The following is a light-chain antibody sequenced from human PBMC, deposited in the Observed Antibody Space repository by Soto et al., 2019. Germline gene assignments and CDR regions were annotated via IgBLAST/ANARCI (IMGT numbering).Light chain of an antibody. J-gene: IGLJ1*01. CDR1: TSNIESHS. Sequence: VVTQPPSAAGTPGQRIIISCSGSTSNIESHSVNWFQQVPGTAPRLLTITNNQRPSGVPDRFSGSKSGASASLAISGLQSEDEATYYCATWDDSRKGVFGTGTKVTVL. V-gene: IGLV1-44*01. CDR2: TNN. CDR3: ATWDDSRKGV.